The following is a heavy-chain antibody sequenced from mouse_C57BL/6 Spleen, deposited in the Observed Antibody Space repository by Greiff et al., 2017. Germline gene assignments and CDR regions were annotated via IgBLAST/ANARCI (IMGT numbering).Heavy chain of an antibody. D-gene: IGHD1-1*01. CDR3: ARYYYGSSYRYAMDY. CDR1: GYTFTSYC. V-gene: IGHV1-7*01. Sequence: VQLQQSGAELAKPGASVKLSCKASGYTFTSYCMHWVKQRPGQGLEWIGYINPSSGYTKYKQKFKDKATLTAAKSSSKSYMQLSSLTYEDTAVYDCARYYYGSSYRYAMDYWGQGTSVTVSS. CDR2: INPSSGYT. J-gene: IGHJ4*01.